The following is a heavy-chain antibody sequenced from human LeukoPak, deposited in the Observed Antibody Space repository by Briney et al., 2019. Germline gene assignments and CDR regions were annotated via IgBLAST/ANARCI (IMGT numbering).Heavy chain of an antibody. J-gene: IGHJ5*02. V-gene: IGHV3-23*01. CDR1: GFTFSSYG. CDR3: AKDPYYYDSSGYPWFDP. D-gene: IGHD3-22*01. Sequence: GGSLRLSCAASGFTFSSYGMHWVRQAPGKGLEWVSAISGSGGSTYYADSVKGRFTISRDNSKNTLYLQMNSLRAEDTAVYYCAKDPYYYDSSGYPWFDPWGQGTLVTVSS. CDR2: ISGSGGST.